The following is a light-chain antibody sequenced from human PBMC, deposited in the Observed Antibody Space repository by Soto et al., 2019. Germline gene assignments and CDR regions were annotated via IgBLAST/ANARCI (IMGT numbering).Light chain of an antibody. Sequence: EIVLTQSPGTLSLSPGERATLSCRASQSVSSSYLAWYQQKPGQAPRPLIYGASSRATGIPARFSGSGSGTDFSLTISRLEPEEFAVYYCQQYGSSSYTFGQGTKLEIK. V-gene: IGKV3-20*01. J-gene: IGKJ2*01. CDR3: QQYGSSSYT. CDR2: GAS. CDR1: QSVSSSY.